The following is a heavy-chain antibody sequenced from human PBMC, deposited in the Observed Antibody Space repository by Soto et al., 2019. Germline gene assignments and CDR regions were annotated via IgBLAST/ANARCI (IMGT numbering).Heavy chain of an antibody. V-gene: IGHV5-51*01. D-gene: IGHD3-22*01. J-gene: IGHJ3*02. CDR3: ARQYYYDSSGHDAFDI. CDR1: GYSFTSYW. Sequence: GESLKISCKGSGYSFTSYWIAWVRQMPGKGLEWMGIIYPGDSDTRYSPSFQGQVTIPADKSISTAYLQWSSLKASDTAMYYCARQYYYDSSGHDAFDIWGQGTMVTVSS. CDR2: IYPGDSDT.